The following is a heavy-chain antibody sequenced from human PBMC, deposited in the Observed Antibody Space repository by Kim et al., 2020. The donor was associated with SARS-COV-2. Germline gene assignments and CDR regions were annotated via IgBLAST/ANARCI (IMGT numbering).Heavy chain of an antibody. Sequence: SVKVSCKASGGTFSSYAISWVRQAPGQGLEWMGGIIPIFGTANYAQKFQGRVTITADESTSTAYMELSSLRSEDTAVYYCAKPKKGYGLTDAFDIWGQGTMVTVSS. CDR2: IIPIFGTA. V-gene: IGHV1-69*13. CDR1: GGTFSSYA. J-gene: IGHJ3*02. D-gene: IGHD5-18*01. CDR3: AKPKKGYGLTDAFDI.